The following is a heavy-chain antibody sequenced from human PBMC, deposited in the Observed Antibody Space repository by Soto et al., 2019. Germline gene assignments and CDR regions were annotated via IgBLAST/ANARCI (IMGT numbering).Heavy chain of an antibody. CDR2: IIPIFGTA. D-gene: IGHD3-10*01. J-gene: IGHJ6*02. Sequence: QVQLVQSGAEVKKPGSSVKVSCKASGGTFSSYAISWVRQAPGQGLEWMGGIIPIFGTANYAQKFQGRVTITADESTSTAYMELSSLRSEDTAVYYCARGAEDLWFGAPSGYYYYGMDVWGQGTTVTVSS. CDR1: GGTFSSYA. CDR3: ARGAEDLWFGAPSGYYYYGMDV. V-gene: IGHV1-69*01.